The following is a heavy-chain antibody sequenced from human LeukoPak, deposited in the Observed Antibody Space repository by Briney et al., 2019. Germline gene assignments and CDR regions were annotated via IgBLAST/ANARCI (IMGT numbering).Heavy chain of an antibody. CDR3: AKAGWDQYYFDY. D-gene: IGHD6-19*01. Sequence: PGGSLRLSCAASGFTFSSYAMSWVRQAPGKGLEWVSAISGSGGSTYYADSVKGRFTISRDNSKNTVYLQMNSLRAEDTAVYYCAKAGWDQYYFDYCGQGTLVTVSS. V-gene: IGHV3-23*01. CDR2: ISGSGGST. J-gene: IGHJ4*02. CDR1: GFTFSSYA.